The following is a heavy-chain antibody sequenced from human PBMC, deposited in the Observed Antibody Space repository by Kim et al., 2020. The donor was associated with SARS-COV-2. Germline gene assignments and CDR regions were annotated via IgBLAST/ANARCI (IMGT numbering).Heavy chain of an antibody. V-gene: IGHV3-33*05. CDR2: ISYDGSNK. Sequence: GGSLRLSCAASGFTFRTYGMHWVRQAPGKGLEWVAVISYDGSNKYYGDSVKGRFTISRENSKNTLYLQVNSLRAEDTAVYYCARELTVTTFNYWGQGTLV. CDR3: ARELTVTTFNY. CDR1: GFTFRTYG. J-gene: IGHJ4*02. D-gene: IGHD4-17*01.